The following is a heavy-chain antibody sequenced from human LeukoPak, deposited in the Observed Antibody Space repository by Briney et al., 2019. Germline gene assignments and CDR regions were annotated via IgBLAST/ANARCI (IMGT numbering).Heavy chain of an antibody. Sequence: ASVKVSCKASGGTFSSYAISWVRQAPGHGLEWMGGVIPIFGTANYAQKFQGRVTITADESTSTAYMELSSLRSEDTAVYYCARNYDILTGYLLGYWGQGILVTVSS. CDR2: VIPIFGTA. D-gene: IGHD3-9*01. V-gene: IGHV1-69*13. CDR1: GGTFSSYA. J-gene: IGHJ4*02. CDR3: ARNYDILTGYLLGY.